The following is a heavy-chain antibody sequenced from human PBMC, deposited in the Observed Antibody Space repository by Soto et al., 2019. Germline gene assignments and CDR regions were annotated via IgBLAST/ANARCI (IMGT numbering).Heavy chain of an antibody. Sequence: QVQLVQSGAEVKKPGASVKVSCKASGYTFTSYDINWVRQATGQGLEWMGWMNTNSINTVYGQKFQGRVTMTRTTSISTAYMELSSLRSEDTAVYYCAREVRSGVFVIWGHGTMVTVSS. CDR2: MNTNSINT. CDR3: AREVRSGVFVI. CDR1: GYTFTSYD. J-gene: IGHJ3*02. V-gene: IGHV1-8*01. D-gene: IGHD3-10*01.